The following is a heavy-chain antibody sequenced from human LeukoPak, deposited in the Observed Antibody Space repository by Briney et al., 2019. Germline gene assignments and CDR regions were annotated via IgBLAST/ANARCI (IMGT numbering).Heavy chain of an antibody. CDR1: GFTFSTNG. CDR3: VKRVVAATQRVDYFDS. CDR2: IRYDGSNE. J-gene: IGHJ4*02. Sequence: PGGSLSLSCAVSGFTFSTNGMRWVREAPGKGGEWVAFIRYDGSNEYYAESVKGRFTISRDNSKNTLYLKMNSLTAEDTAVYYCVKRVVAATQRVDYFDSWGQGTLVTVSS. D-gene: IGHD2-15*01. V-gene: IGHV3-30*02.